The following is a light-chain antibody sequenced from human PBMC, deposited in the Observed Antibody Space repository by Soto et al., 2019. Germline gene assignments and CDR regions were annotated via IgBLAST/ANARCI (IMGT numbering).Light chain of an antibody. J-gene: IGLJ1*01. Sequence: QSALTQPASVSGSPGQSITISCTGASSDVGGYNYVSWYQQYPGKAPKLMIYEVSNRPSGISDRFSAPKSGNTASLTISGLQAEDEADYYCSSYENGGSRVFGTGTNVTVL. V-gene: IGLV2-14*01. CDR3: SSYENGGSRV. CDR1: SSDVGGYNY. CDR2: EVS.